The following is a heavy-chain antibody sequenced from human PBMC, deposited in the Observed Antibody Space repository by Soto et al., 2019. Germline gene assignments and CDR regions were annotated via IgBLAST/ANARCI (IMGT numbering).Heavy chain of an antibody. D-gene: IGHD1-1*01. CDR3: ARDLHGAFTTMAH. V-gene: IGHV1-46*01. CDR1: GYTFIDYY. CDR2: INPSGYTS. Sequence: QVQMVQSGAEVKKPGASVKVSCKAPGYTFIDYYIHWVRQAPGQGLEWMGIINPSGYTSTLSQRFQGRLTMTSDTSTSTVYMELGSLTSEDTAIYYCARDLHGAFTTMAHWGQGTLVTVSS. J-gene: IGHJ4*02.